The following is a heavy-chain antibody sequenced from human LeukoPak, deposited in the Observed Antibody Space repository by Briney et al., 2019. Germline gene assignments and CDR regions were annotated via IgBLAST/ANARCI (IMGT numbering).Heavy chain of an antibody. D-gene: IGHD6-25*01. Sequence: PETLSLTCTVSGGSISSYYWSWIRQPPGKGLEWIGYIYYSGSTNYNPSLRSRVTISVDTSKNQFSLKLSSVTAADTAVYYCARRQRAYLDYWGQGTLVTVSS. CDR3: ARRQRAYLDY. J-gene: IGHJ4*02. CDR1: GGSISSYY. V-gene: IGHV4-59*08. CDR2: IYYSGST.